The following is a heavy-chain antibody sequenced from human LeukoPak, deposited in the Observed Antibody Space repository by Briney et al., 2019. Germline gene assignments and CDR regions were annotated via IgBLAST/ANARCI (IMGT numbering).Heavy chain of an antibody. J-gene: IGHJ4*02. D-gene: IGHD3-22*01. CDR1: GFSFSSYA. CDR3: AKKSSFYYDSNPRSY. CDR2: IVDTGGST. Sequence: GGSLRLSCAASGFSFSSYAMSWVRQAPGKGLEWVSVIVDTGGSTYYADSVKGRFTISRDNSKNTLYLQMNSLRADDTAVYYCAKKSSFYYDSNPRSYWGQGTPVTVSS. V-gene: IGHV3-23*01.